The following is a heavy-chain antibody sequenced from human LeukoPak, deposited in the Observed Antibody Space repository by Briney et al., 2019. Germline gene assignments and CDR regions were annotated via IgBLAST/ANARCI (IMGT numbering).Heavy chain of an antibody. V-gene: IGHV3-23*01. CDR1: GFTFSSYA. Sequence: PGGSLRLSCAASGFTFSSYAMSWVRQAPGKGLEWVSAISGSGGSTYYADSVKGRFTFSRDNSKNTLYLQMNSLRAEDTAVYYCATTPGGSSWFFDYWGQGTLVTVSS. CDR3: ATTPGGSSWFFDY. D-gene: IGHD6-13*01. J-gene: IGHJ4*02. CDR2: ISGSGGST.